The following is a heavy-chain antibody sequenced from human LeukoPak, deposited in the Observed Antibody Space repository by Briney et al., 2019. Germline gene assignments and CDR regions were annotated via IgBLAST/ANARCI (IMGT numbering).Heavy chain of an antibody. V-gene: IGHV3-7*01. CDR3: ARDYASGSYVDY. D-gene: IGHD3-10*01. CDR1: GFTFSNSW. Sequence: GGSLRLSCAASGFTFSNSWMSWVRQAPGKGLEWVANIKHDGSEKYYVDSVKGRFTISRDNAKNSLYLQVNSLRAEDTAVCYCARDYASGSYVDYWGQGTLVTVSS. J-gene: IGHJ4*02. CDR2: IKHDGSEK.